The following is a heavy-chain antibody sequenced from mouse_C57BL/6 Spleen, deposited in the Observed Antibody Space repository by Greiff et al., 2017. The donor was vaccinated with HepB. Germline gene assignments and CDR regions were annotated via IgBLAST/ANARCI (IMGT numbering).Heavy chain of an antibody. CDR1: GYSITSGYY. CDR3: ACDIGYYDSSYERAYAMDY. Sequence: EVQLQESGPGLVKPSQSLSLTCSVTGYSITSGYYWNWLRQFPGNKLEWMGYISYDGSNNYNPSLKNRITITRDTSKNQFFLKLNSVTTEDTATYYCACDIGYYDSSYERAYAMDYWGQGTSVTVSS. D-gene: IGHD1-1*01. CDR2: ISYDGSN. J-gene: IGHJ4*01. V-gene: IGHV3-6*01.